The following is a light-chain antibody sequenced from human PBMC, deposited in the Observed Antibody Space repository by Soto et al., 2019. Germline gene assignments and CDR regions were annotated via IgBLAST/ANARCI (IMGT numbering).Light chain of an antibody. Sequence: DIQMTQSPSSVSASVGDRVTLTCRASQDIGNLLAWYQQKPDKAPKLLIYFGSNLQTGVPSRFSGSGSGTDFTLTISSLQPEYLATYYCQQADSFPLTFGRGTRVEIK. V-gene: IGKV1-12*01. J-gene: IGKJ4*01. CDR2: FGS. CDR3: QQADSFPLT. CDR1: QDIGNL.